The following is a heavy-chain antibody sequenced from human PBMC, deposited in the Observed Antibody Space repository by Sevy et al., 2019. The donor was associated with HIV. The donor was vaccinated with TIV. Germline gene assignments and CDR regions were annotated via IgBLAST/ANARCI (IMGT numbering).Heavy chain of an antibody. Sequence: ASVKVSCKVSGYTLTELSMHWVRQAPGKGLEWMGGFDPEDGEKIYAQKFQGRVTMTEDTSTDTAYMELSSLRSEDTAVYYCATAPGRVTNFDAFDIWGQGTMVTVSS. D-gene: IGHD1-1*01. V-gene: IGHV1-24*01. CDR3: ATAPGRVTNFDAFDI. J-gene: IGHJ3*02. CDR2: FDPEDGEK. CDR1: GYTLTELS.